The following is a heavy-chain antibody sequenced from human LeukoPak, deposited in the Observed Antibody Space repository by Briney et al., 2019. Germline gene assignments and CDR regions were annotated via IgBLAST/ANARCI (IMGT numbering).Heavy chain of an antibody. D-gene: IGHD3-10*01. CDR2: ISGSGGST. Sequence: GGSLRLSCAASGFTFSSYAMSWVRQAPGKGLEWVSAISGSGGSTYYADSVKGRFTISRDNSKNTQYLQMNSLRAEDTAVYYCAKLKGSGSYYPGDYWGQGTLVTVSS. V-gene: IGHV3-23*01. J-gene: IGHJ4*02. CDR1: GFTFSSYA. CDR3: AKLKGSGSYYPGDY.